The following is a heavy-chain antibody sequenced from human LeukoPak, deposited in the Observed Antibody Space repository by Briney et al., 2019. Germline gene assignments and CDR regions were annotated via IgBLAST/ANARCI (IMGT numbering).Heavy chain of an antibody. CDR1: GFTFSTYW. Sequence: GGSLRLSCAASGFTFSTYWMGWVRQAPGKGLEWVSLIYSGGSTYYADSVKDRFIISRDKSKNTLYLQMNSLRAEDTAVYYCARGGYGDYPSHYFDYWGQGTLVTVSS. V-gene: IGHV3-66*01. D-gene: IGHD4-17*01. CDR3: ARGGYGDYPSHYFDY. J-gene: IGHJ4*02. CDR2: IYSGGST.